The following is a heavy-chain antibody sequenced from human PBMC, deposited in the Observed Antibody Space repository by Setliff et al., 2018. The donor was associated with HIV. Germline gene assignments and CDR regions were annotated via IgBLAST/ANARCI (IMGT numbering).Heavy chain of an antibody. J-gene: IGHJ6*02. CDR1: GVSTSIHY. V-gene: IGHV4-4*07. CDR3: AKQLPDLCGMDV. D-gene: IGHD6-13*01. Sequence: SETLSLTCTVSGVSTSIHYWVWIRQPAGRGLEWIGRIHTSDTTRYNPSLQSRVAMSVDTSKNQFSLKLTSASAADTAVYYCAKQLPDLCGMDVWGQGTTVTVSS. CDR2: IHTSDTT.